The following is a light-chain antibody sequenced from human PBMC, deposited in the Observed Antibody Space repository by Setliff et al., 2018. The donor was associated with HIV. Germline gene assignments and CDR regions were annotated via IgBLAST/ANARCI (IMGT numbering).Light chain of an antibody. CDR1: SREVGGYNY. V-gene: IGLV2-14*03. CDR3: SSYAITNTLL. Sequence: QSALAQPASVSGSPGQSITISCTGTSREVGGYNYVYWYQQHPGKYPKLLIYDVKNRPSGVSNRFSGSKSGNTASLTISGLQAEVEADYYCSSYAITNTLLFGTGTKVTVL. J-gene: IGLJ1*01. CDR2: DVK.